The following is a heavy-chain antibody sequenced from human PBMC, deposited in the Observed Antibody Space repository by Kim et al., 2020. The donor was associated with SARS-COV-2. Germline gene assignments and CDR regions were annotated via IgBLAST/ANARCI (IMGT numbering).Heavy chain of an antibody. CDR3: ASSAYGSVSDFPD. D-gene: IGHD3-10*01. CDR2: IYAGGST. J-gene: IGHJ4*02. V-gene: IGHV3-53*01. CDR1: GFIVSNNY. Sequence: GGSLRLSCAASGFIVSNNYMTWVRQAPGKGLEWVSLIYAGGSTYYADSVKDRFTISSDNSKNTLYLQLNSLRADDTAVDYCASSAYGSVSDFPDWGQGNL.